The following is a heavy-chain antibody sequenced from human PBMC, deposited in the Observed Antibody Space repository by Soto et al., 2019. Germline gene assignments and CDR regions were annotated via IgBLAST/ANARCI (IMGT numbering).Heavy chain of an antibody. CDR2: INPNSGGT. D-gene: IGHD2-21*02. CDR3: AREPATAKPEGVDF. Sequence: QVQLVQSGAEVRKPGASVKVSCKASGYTFSDYYIHWVRQAPGQGLEWMGWINPNSGGTKYATKVQGGVTMTRDTSITTAYMELSRLRSGDTAVYYCAREPATAKPEGVDFWGQGTLVTVSS. J-gene: IGHJ4*02. V-gene: IGHV1-2*02. CDR1: GYTFSDYY.